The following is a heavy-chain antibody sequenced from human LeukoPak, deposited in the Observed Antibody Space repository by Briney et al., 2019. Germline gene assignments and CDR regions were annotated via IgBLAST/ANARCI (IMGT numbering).Heavy chain of an antibody. D-gene: IGHD1-26*01. CDR1: GGTFSSYA. J-gene: IGHJ4*02. CDR2: FDPEDGET. Sequence: ASVKVSCKASGGTFSSYAISWVRQAPGKGLEWMGGFDPEDGETIYAQKFQGRVTMTEDTSTDTAYMELSSLRSEDTAVYYCATQARGSYPNEFDYWGQGTLVTVSS. V-gene: IGHV1-24*01. CDR3: ATQARGSYPNEFDY.